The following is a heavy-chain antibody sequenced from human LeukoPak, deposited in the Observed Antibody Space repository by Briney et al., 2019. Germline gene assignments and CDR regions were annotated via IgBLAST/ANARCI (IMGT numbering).Heavy chain of an antibody. CDR2: MNPNSGNT. CDR3: ARGGVVVAATDYYYYYGMDV. J-gene: IGHJ6*02. CDR1: GYTFTSYD. Sequence: ASVNVSCKASGYTFTSYDINWVRQATGQGLEWMGWMNPNSGNTGYAQKFQGRDTMTRNTSISTAYMELSSLRSEDTAVYYCARGGVVVAATDYYYYYGMDVWGQGTTVTVSS. D-gene: IGHD2-15*01. V-gene: IGHV1-8*01.